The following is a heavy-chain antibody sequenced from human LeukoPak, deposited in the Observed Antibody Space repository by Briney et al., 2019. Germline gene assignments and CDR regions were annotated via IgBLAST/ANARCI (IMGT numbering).Heavy chain of an antibody. D-gene: IGHD3-16*01. CDR2: IYSGGGT. CDR3: ARGGNGPFDY. Sequence: GGSLRLSCVASGFTVSNNYMSWVRQAPGKGLDWVSIIYSGGGTYYADSAKGRFTISRDSSKNTLYLQMNSLRAEDTAVYYCARGGNGPFDYWGQGTLVTVSS. CDR1: GFTVSNNY. J-gene: IGHJ4*02. V-gene: IGHV3-53*01.